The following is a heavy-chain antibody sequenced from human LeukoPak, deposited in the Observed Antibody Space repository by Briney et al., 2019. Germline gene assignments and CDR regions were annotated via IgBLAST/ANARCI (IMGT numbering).Heavy chain of an antibody. V-gene: IGHV4-34*01. D-gene: IGHD2-8*01. CDR2: INHSGST. CDR3: ASLRRPKVMIY. CDR1: GGSFSGYY. Sequence: SETLSLTCAVYGGSFSGYYWSWIRQPPGKGLEWIGEINHSGSTNYNPSLKSRVTISVDTSKNQFSLKLSSVTAADTAVYYCASLRRPKVMIYWGQGTLVTVSS. J-gene: IGHJ4*02.